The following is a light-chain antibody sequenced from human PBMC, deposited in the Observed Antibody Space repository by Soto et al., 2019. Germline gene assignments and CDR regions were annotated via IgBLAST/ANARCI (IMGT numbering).Light chain of an antibody. CDR1: QSVSSNY. Sequence: EIVLTQSPGTLSLSPGERATLSCRASQSVSSNYLAWYQQKPGQAPRLLVYGASIRATGIPARFSGSGSGTDLTLTISRVEPEDFAVYYCQHYGSSPFTFGPGTRVDIK. V-gene: IGKV3-20*01. J-gene: IGKJ3*01. CDR2: GAS. CDR3: QHYGSSPFT.